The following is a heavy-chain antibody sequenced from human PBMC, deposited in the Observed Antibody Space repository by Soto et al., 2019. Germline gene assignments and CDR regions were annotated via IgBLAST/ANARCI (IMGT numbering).Heavy chain of an antibody. V-gene: IGHV4-30-4*01. CDR1: GGSISSGDYY. J-gene: IGHJ6*02. CDR3: ARVSNDGYYGMDV. Sequence: SETLSLTCTVSGGSISSGDYYWSWIRQPPGKGLEWIGYIYYSGSTYYNPSLKSRVTISVDTSKNQFSLKLSSVTAADTAVYYCARVSNDGYYGMDVCGQRTTVTVSS. D-gene: IGHD1-1*01. CDR2: IYYSGST.